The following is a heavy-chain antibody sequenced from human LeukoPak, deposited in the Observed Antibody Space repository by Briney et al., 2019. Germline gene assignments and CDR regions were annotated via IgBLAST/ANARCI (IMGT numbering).Heavy chain of an antibody. D-gene: IGHD2-21*02. V-gene: IGHV3-21*01. CDR3: ARDLVVTFDY. CDR1: GFIFSSFT. Sequence: GGSLRLSCAASGFIFSSFTMNWIRQAPGKGLEWVSSISSSSRYIHYADSVKGRFTISRDNAKNSLYLQMNSLRAEDTAVYYCARDLVVTFDYWGQGTLVTVSS. CDR2: ISSSSRYI. J-gene: IGHJ4*02.